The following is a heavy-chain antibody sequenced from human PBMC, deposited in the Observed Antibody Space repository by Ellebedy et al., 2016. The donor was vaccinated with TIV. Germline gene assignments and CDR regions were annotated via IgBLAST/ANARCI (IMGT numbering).Heavy chain of an antibody. V-gene: IGHV3-23*01. CDR2: ISGSGGST. D-gene: IGHD3/OR15-3a*01. CDR1: GFTFSSYA. J-gene: IGHJ4*02. Sequence: GESLKISXAASGFTFSSYAMSWVRQAPGKGLEWVSAISGSGGSTYYADSVKGRFTTSRDNSKNTLYLQMNSLRAEDTAVYYCAKDGLGIILFYYWGQGTLVTVSS. CDR3: AKDGLGIILFYY.